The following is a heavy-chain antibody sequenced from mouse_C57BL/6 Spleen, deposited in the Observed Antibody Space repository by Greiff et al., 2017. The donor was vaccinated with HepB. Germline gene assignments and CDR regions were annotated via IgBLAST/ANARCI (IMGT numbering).Heavy chain of an antibody. J-gene: IGHJ4*01. D-gene: IGHD3-3*01. Sequence: DVKLVESEGGLVQPGSSMKLSCTASGFTFSDYYMAWVRQVPEKGLEWVANINYDGSSTYYLDSLKSRFIISRDNAKNILYLQMSSLKSEDTATYYCARDPLWLGAMDYWGQGTSVTVSS. CDR2: INYDGSST. V-gene: IGHV5-16*01. CDR3: ARDPLWLGAMDY. CDR1: GFTFSDYY.